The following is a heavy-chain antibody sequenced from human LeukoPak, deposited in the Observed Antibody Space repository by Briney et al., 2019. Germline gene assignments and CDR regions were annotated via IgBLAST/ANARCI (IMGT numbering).Heavy chain of an antibody. Sequence: SETLSLTCTVSGGSISSGSYYWSWIRQPAGKGLEWIGRIYTSGSTNYNPSLKSRVTISVDTSKNQFSLKLSSVTAADTAVYYCAREWRFWRGYYPLYNWFDPWGQGTLVTVSS. D-gene: IGHD3-3*01. CDR2: IYTSGST. V-gene: IGHV4-61*02. CDR1: GGSISSGSYY. CDR3: AREWRFWRGYYPLYNWFDP. J-gene: IGHJ5*02.